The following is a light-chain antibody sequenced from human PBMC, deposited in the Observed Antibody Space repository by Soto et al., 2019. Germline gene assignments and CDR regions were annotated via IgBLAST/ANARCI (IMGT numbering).Light chain of an antibody. J-gene: IGKJ4*01. CDR2: DAS. CDR1: QSVSSY. V-gene: IGKV3-11*01. Sequence: EIVLTQSPATLSLSPGERATLSCRASQSVSSYLAWYQQKPGQAPRLLIYDASNGATGIPARFSGSGSGTDFPLTIRSLGPEDFAVYYCQQRSNWPPLTFGGGTKVEIK. CDR3: QQRSNWPPLT.